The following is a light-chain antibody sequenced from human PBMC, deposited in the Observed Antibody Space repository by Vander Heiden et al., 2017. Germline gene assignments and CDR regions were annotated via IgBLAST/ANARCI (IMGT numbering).Light chain of an antibody. Sequence: DIQMTQSPPSLSASLGDRVTITCRASERIDHYLNWYRQKPGKGPELLIYAASNLQSWVPSRFSGSGSGTDFTLTIDSLRPEDFATYYCQQSYGAPYNFGQGTKLE. CDR1: ERIDHY. V-gene: IGKV1-39*01. J-gene: IGKJ2*01. CDR2: AAS. CDR3: QQSYGAPYN.